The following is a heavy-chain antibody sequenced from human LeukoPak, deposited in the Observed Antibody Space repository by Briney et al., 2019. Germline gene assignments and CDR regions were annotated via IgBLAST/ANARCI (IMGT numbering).Heavy chain of an antibody. D-gene: IGHD3-22*01. CDR2: FDPEDGET. Sequence: ASVKVSCKVSGYTLTELSMHWVRQAPGKGLEWMGGFDPEDGETIYAQKFQGRVTMTEDTSTDTAYMELSSLRSEDTAVYYCATAPIRYYYDSSGRDYWSQGTLVTVSS. J-gene: IGHJ4*02. CDR3: ATAPIRYYYDSSGRDY. CDR1: GYTLTELS. V-gene: IGHV1-24*01.